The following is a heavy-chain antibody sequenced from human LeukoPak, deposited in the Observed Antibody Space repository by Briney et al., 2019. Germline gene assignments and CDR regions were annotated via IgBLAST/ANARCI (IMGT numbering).Heavy chain of an antibody. CDR1: GGTFSSYA. J-gene: IGHJ4*02. Sequence: SVKVSCKASGGTFSSYAISWVRQAPGQGLEWMGGIIPILGIANYAQKFQGRVTITADKSTSTAYMELSSLRSEDTAVYYCASSAQYYYDRVFSGSKPRKQYYFDYWGQGTLVTVSS. CDR3: ASSAQYYYDRVFSGSKPRKQYYFDY. V-gene: IGHV1-69*10. D-gene: IGHD3-22*01. CDR2: IIPILGIA.